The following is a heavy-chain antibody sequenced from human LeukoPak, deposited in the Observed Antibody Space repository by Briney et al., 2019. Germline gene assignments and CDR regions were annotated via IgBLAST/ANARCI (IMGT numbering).Heavy chain of an antibody. CDR3: ARDRREQYCSGGSCYSALGFFDY. Sequence: SETLSLTCTVSGGSISSCYWSWLRQPPGKGLEWIGYIHDSGSTNYNPSLKSRVTISVDTSKNRFSLKLSSVTAADTAVYYCARDRREQYCSGGSCYSALGFFDYWGQGTLVTVSS. V-gene: IGHV4-59*01. J-gene: IGHJ4*02. D-gene: IGHD2-15*01. CDR2: IHDSGST. CDR1: GGSISSCY.